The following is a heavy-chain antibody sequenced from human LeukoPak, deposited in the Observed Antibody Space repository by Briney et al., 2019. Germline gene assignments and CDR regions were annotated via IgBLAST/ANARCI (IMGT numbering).Heavy chain of an antibody. J-gene: IGHJ5*02. CDR1: GCTFSTYS. CDR2: ISSGSTTI. V-gene: IGHV3-48*02. CDR3: ARRSYCTSSSCSSWFDP. D-gene: IGHD2-2*01. Sequence: GGTLRVSCAASGCTFSTYSMNWVRQAPGKALEGVSYISSGSTTIYYADSVKWRFTISRDNAKNSLYLQMNSLRDEDTAVYYCARRSYCTSSSCSSWFDPWGQGTLVTVSS.